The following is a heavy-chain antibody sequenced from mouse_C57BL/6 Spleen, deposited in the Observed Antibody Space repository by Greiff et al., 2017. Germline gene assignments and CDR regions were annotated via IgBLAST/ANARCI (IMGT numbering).Heavy chain of an antibody. CDR2: IYPGDGDT. CDR1: GYAFSSSW. D-gene: IGHD6-1*01. V-gene: IGHV1-82*01. CDR3: ARMPPPYAMDY. J-gene: IGHJ4*01. Sequence: QVQLQQSGPELVKPGASVKISCKASGYAFSSSWMNWVKQRPGKGLEWIGRIYPGDGDTNYNGKFKGKATLTADKSSSTAYMQLSSLTSEDSAVYFCARMPPPYAMDYWGQGTSVTVSS.